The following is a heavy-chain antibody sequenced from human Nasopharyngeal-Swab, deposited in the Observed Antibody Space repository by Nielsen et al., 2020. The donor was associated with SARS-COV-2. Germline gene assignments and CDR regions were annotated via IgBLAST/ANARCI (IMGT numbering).Heavy chain of an antibody. D-gene: IGHD5-12*01. V-gene: IGHV2-70*01. CDR3: ARTKGRGYSGYGFDY. Sequence: WIRQPPGKALEWLALIDWDDDKYYSTSLKTRLTISKDTSKNQVVLTMTNMDPVDTATYYCARTKGRGYSGYGFDYWGQGTLVTVSS. CDR2: IDWDDDK. J-gene: IGHJ4*02.